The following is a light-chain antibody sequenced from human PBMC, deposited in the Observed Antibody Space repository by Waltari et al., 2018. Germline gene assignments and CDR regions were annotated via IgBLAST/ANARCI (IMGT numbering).Light chain of an antibody. Sequence: QSVLTQPPSVSGAPGQRVTISCTGGGSNLGAGYGVHWYRQLPGKAPELLIYGVNNRPSGVPDRFFGSLSGTSASLAITGLQAEDEADYYCQSYDTSLSVVFGGGTKLTV. CDR3: QSYDTSLSVV. CDR1: GSNLGAGYG. J-gene: IGLJ2*01. CDR2: GVN. V-gene: IGLV1-40*01.